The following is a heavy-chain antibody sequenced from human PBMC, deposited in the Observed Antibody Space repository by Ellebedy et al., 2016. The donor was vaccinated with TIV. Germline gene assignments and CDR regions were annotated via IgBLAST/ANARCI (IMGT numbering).Heavy chain of an antibody. Sequence: ASVKVSCKASGGTFSSYAISWVRQAPGQGLEWMGGIIPIFGTANYAQKFQGRVTITADESTSTAYMELSSLRSEDTAVYYCARVTDTAMATLDYWGQGTLVTVPS. D-gene: IGHD5-18*01. CDR1: GGTFSSYA. V-gene: IGHV1-69*13. CDR3: ARVTDTAMATLDY. J-gene: IGHJ4*02. CDR2: IIPIFGTA.